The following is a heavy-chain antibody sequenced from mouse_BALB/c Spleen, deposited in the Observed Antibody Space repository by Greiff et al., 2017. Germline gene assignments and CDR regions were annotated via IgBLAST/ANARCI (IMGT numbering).Heavy chain of an antibody. CDR3: ERKRGSSYGWFAY. D-gene: IGHD1-1*01. J-gene: IGHJ3*01. Sequence: EVLLVESGGGLVKPGGSLKLSCAASGFTFSDYYMYWVRQTPEKRLEWVATISDGGSYTYYPDSVKGRFTISRDNAKNNMYLQMSSLKSEDTAMYYCERKRGSSYGWFAYWGQGTLVTVSA. CDR1: GFTFSDYY. CDR2: ISDGGSYT. V-gene: IGHV5-4*02.